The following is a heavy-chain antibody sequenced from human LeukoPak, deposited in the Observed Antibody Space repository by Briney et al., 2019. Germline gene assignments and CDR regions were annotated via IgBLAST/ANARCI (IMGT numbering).Heavy chain of an antibody. D-gene: IGHD6-19*01. Sequence: GGSLRLSCAASGFTFSSYWMSWVRQAPGKGLEWVANIRQDGSEKYYVDSVKGRFTIFRDNAKNSLYLQMNSLRAEDTAVYYCARVSSLIAVAGTFDYWGQGTLVTVSS. V-gene: IGHV3-7*01. J-gene: IGHJ4*02. CDR3: ARVSSLIAVAGTFDY. CDR2: IRQDGSEK. CDR1: GFTFSSYW.